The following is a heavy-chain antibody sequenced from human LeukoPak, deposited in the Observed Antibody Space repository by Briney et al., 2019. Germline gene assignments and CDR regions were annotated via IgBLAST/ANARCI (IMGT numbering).Heavy chain of an antibody. CDR1: GYTFTGYY. CDR3: ARAPVATIRIGFDP. V-gene: IGHV1-2*02. D-gene: IGHD5-12*01. CDR2: INPNSGGT. Sequence: ASVKVSCKASGYTFTGYYMHWVRQAPGQGLEWMGWINPNSGGTNYAQKFQGRVTMTRDTSISTAYMELSRLRSDDTAVYYRARAPVATIRIGFDPWGQGTLVTVSS. J-gene: IGHJ5*02.